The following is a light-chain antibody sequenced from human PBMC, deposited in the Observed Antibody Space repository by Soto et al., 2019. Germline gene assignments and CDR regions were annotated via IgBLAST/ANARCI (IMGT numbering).Light chain of an antibody. CDR3: QSYDSSLSVV. V-gene: IGLV1-40*01. CDR2: GNS. CDR1: SSNIGAGYD. J-gene: IGLJ2*01. Sequence: QPVLTQRPSVSGAPGQRVTISCTGSSSNIGAGYDVHWYQQLPGTAPKLLIYGNSNRPSGVPDRFSGSKSGTSASLAITGLQAEDEADYYCQSYDSSLSVVFGGGTKVTVL.